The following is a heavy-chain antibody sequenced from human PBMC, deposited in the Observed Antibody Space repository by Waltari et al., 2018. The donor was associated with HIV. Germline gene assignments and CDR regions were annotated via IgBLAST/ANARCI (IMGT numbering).Heavy chain of an antibody. D-gene: IGHD1-26*01. J-gene: IGHJ4*02. CDR1: GFTFDVYA. V-gene: IGHV3-9*01. Sequence: EVQLVESGGGLVQPGRSLRLSCAASGFTFDVYAMHLVRQVSGKGLEWVSGISWNSDSTGYADSVKGRFTISRDNAKTSLYLQMNSLRTEDTALYYCAKAESFFHPPDYWGQGTLVTVSS. CDR2: ISWNSDST. CDR3: AKAESFFHPPDY.